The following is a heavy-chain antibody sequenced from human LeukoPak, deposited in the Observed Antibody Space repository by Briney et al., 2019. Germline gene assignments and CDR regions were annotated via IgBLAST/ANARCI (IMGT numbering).Heavy chain of an antibody. Sequence: ASVKVSCKASGYTFTSYDINWVRQATGQGLEWMGWMNPNSGNTGYAQKFQGRVTMTRNTSISTAYMELSSLRSEDTAVYYCARGGYYYDGSGYYYLAFDIWGQGTMVTVSS. CDR3: ARGGYYYDGSGYYYLAFDI. V-gene: IGHV1-8*01. D-gene: IGHD3-22*01. J-gene: IGHJ3*02. CDR2: MNPNSGNT. CDR1: GYTFTSYD.